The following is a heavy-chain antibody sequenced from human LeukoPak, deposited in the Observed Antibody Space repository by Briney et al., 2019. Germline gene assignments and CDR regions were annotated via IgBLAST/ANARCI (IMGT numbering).Heavy chain of an antibody. D-gene: IGHD3-10*01. CDR3: AREYGSGSYYSPYYGMDV. J-gene: IGHJ6*02. Sequence: GGSLRLSCAASGFTFSSYEMNWVRQAPGKGLEWVSYISSSGSTIYYADSVKGRFIISRDNAKNSLYLQMNSLRAEDTAVYYCAREYGSGSYYSPYYGMDVWGQGTTVTVSS. CDR1: GFTFSSYE. CDR2: ISSSGSTI. V-gene: IGHV3-48*03.